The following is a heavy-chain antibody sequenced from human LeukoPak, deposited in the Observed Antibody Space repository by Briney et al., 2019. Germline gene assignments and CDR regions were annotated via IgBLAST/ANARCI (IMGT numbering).Heavy chain of an antibody. CDR3: AKDGSWSCTD. V-gene: IGHV3-7*01. CDR2: IKQDGTSK. D-gene: IGHD2-8*02. J-gene: IGHJ4*02. Sequence: PGGSLRLSCAASGFTFSRSWMGWVRQAPGKGLEWVANIKQDGTSKYYADSVKGRFTISRDNSKGTLFLQMNSLRVDDTAVYYCAKDGSWSCTDWGQGTLVRVSS. CDR1: GFTFSRSW.